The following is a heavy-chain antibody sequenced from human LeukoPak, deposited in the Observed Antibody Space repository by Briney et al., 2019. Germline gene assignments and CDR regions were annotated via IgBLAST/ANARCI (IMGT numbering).Heavy chain of an antibody. V-gene: IGHV3-74*01. J-gene: IGHJ5*02. Sequence: GGSLRLSCEASDFTLNKYWMHWVRQAPGKGLVWVSRITGDGSDIAYADSVKGRFTVSRDDAKNTLFLQMTSLRVEDTAIYYWARYAYTTTSNWLDPWGQGTLVTVSS. CDR3: ARYAYTTTSNWLDP. CDR1: DFTLNKYW. D-gene: IGHD5-24*01. CDR2: ITGDGSDI.